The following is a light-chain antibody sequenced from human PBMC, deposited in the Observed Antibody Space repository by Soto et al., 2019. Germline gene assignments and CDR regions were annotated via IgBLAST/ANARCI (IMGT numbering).Light chain of an antibody. V-gene: IGLV2-14*01. CDR3: SSYTSSSLYV. Sequence: DPNPAAPVSRAPGQTTTPSCTGKNKVVGGYNYVSWYQQHPGKAPKLMIYDVSNRPSGVSNRFSGSKSGNTASLTISGLQAEDEAEYYCSSYTSSSLYVSGTGTKVTVL. CDR2: DVS. J-gene: IGLJ1*01. CDR1: NKVVGGYNY.